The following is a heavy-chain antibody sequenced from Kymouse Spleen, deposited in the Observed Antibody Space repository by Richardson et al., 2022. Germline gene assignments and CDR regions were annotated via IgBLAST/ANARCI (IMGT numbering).Heavy chain of an antibody. D-gene: IGHD3-10*01,IGHD3-22*01. V-gene: IGHV3-9*01. CDR3: AKDNYHYYGMDV. CDR2: ISWNSGSI. Sequence: VQLVESGGGLVQPGRSLRLSCAASGFTFDDYAMHWVRQAPGKGLEWVSGISWNSGSIGYADSVKGRFTISRDNAKNSLYLQMNSLRAEDTALYYCAKDNYHYYGMDVWGQGTTVTVSS. CDR1: GFTFDDYA. J-gene: IGHJ6*02.